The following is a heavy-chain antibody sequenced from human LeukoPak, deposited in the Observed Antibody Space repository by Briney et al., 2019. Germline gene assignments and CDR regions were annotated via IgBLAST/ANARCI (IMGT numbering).Heavy chain of an antibody. D-gene: IGHD4-17*01. CDR3: ARGDYGAQGYYYYGMDV. CDR2: IDPSGGST. CDR1: GYTFTSYY. J-gene: IGHJ6*02. V-gene: IGHV1-46*01. Sequence: GASVKVSCKASGYTFTSYYMHWVRQAPGQGLEWMGIIDPSGGSTSYAQKFQGRVTMTRDMSTSTVYMELSSLRSGDTAVYYCARGDYGAQGYYYYGMDVWGQGTTVTVSS.